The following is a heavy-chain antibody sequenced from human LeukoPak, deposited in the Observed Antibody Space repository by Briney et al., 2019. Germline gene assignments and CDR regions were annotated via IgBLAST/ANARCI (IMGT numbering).Heavy chain of an antibody. D-gene: IGHD3-10*01. Sequence: SETLSLTCTVSGGSISSSSYYWGWIRQPPGKGLEWIGSIYYSGSTYYNPSLKSRVTISVDTSKNQFSLKLSSVTAADTAVYYCARDSGMGCYFDYWGQGTLVTVSS. J-gene: IGHJ4*02. CDR1: GGSISSSSYY. V-gene: IGHV4-39*07. CDR2: IYYSGST. CDR3: ARDSGMGCYFDY.